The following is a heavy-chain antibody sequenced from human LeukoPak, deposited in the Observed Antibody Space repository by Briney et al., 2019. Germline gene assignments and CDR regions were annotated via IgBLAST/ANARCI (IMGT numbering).Heavy chain of an antibody. Sequence: SVKVSCKASGGTFSSYAISWVRQAPGQGLEWMGGIIPIFGTANYAQKFQGRVTITADESTSTAYMELSSLRSEDTAVYYCARDYDSGYDFEDYWGQGTLVTVSS. CDR2: IIPIFGTA. D-gene: IGHD5-12*01. V-gene: IGHV1-69*13. J-gene: IGHJ4*02. CDR1: GGTFSSYA. CDR3: ARDYDSGYDFEDY.